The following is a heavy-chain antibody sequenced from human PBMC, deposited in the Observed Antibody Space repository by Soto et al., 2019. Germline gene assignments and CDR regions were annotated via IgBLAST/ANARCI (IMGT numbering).Heavy chain of an antibody. D-gene: IGHD3-9*01. CDR1: GGSVSSGSYY. V-gene: IGHV4-61*01. J-gene: IGHJ4*02. Sequence: ETLSLTCTVSGGSVSSGSYYWSWIRQPPGKGLEWIGYIYYSGSTNYNPSLKSRVTISVDTSKNQFSLKLSSVTAADTAVYYCARGHYDILTGYYSYLIDYWGQGTLVTVSS. CDR3: ARGHYDILTGYYSYLIDY. CDR2: IYYSGST.